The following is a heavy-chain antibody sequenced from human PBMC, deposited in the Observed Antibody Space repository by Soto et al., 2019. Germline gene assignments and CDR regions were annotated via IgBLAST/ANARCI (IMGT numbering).Heavy chain of an antibody. CDR1: GYIFIDYW. J-gene: IGHJ5*02. D-gene: IGHD2-15*01. V-gene: IGHV5-51*01. CDR2: VYPRDSDT. CDR3: ARSPLPGYSTIFNS. Sequence: PGASLKISCKASGYIFIDYWLGWVRQMPGKGLEWMGIVYPRDSDTRYSPSFQGQVTISADRSTGTAFLQWRSLKASDTALYYFARSPLPGYSTIFNSWGQGTLVTFSP.